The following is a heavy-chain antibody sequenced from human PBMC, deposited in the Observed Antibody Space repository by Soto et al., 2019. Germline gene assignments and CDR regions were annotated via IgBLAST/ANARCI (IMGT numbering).Heavy chain of an antibody. Sequence: LRLSCAASGFTFSNYAMSWVRQAPGKGLEWVSAISGSGGSTYYADSVKGRFTISRDNSKNTLYLQMNSLRAEDTAVYYCAKETYSSGWYYYYYGMDVWGQGTTVTVSS. V-gene: IGHV3-23*01. J-gene: IGHJ6*02. CDR1: GFTFSNYA. CDR2: ISGSGGST. D-gene: IGHD6-19*01. CDR3: AKETYSSGWYYYYYGMDV.